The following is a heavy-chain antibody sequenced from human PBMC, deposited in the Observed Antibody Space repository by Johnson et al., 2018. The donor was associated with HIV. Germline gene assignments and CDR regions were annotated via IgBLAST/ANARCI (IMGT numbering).Heavy chain of an antibody. V-gene: IGHV3-7*03. J-gene: IGHJ3*02. CDR1: GFTVSSNY. D-gene: IGHD1-26*01. CDR3: ATFGGGSFHAFDI. Sequence: VQLVESGGGLVQPGGSLRLSCAASGFTVSSNYMRWVRQAPGKGLEWVANIKQDGSEKYYVDSLKGRFTISRDNAKNSLYLQMNSLRAEDTAVYYCATFGGGSFHAFDIWGQGTMVTVSS. CDR2: IKQDGSEK.